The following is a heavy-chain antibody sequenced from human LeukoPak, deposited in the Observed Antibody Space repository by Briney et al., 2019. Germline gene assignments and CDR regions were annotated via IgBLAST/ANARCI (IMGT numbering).Heavy chain of an antibody. CDR2: VNPNSGGT. D-gene: IGHD3-10*01. J-gene: IGHJ6*03. V-gene: IGHV1-2*02. Sequence: ASVKVSCKASGYTFTGYYMRWVRQAPGQGLEWMGWVNPNSGGTNYAQKFQGRVTMTRDTSISTAYMELSRLRSDDTAVYYCARDGTGSGSYYGDYYYYYYMDVWGKGTTVAISS. CDR3: ARDGTGSGSYYGDYYYYYYMDV. CDR1: GYTFTGYY.